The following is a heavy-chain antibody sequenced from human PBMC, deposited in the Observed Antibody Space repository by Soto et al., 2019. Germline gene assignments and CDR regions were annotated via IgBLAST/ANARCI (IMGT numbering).Heavy chain of an antibody. J-gene: IGHJ4*02. CDR2: IYYSGST. D-gene: IGHD3-16*01. CDR1: GGSISSGGYY. CDR3: ARAWGGNVFDY. Sequence: PSETLSLTCTVSGGSISSGGYYWSWIRQPPGKGLEWIGYIYYSGSTNYNPSLKSRVTISVDTSKNQFSLKLSSVTAADTAVYYCARAWGGNVFDYWGQGTLVTVSS. V-gene: IGHV4-61*08.